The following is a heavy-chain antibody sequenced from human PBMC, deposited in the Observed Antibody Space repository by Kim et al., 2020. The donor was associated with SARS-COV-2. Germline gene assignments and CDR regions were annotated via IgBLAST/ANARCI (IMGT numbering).Heavy chain of an antibody. V-gene: IGHV3-9*01. CDR3: TTSGESLYYGMDT. CDR2: INWDSGDT. Sequence: GGSLRLSCVTSGFTYDDYAQHWVRQAPGKGLEWVSGINWDSGDTEYADSVKGRFTISRDTAKMSLYLQMNSLRDEDTALYYCTTSGESLYYGMDTWGQGTTVSVSS. D-gene: IGHD3-16*01. J-gene: IGHJ6*02. CDR1: GFTYDDYA.